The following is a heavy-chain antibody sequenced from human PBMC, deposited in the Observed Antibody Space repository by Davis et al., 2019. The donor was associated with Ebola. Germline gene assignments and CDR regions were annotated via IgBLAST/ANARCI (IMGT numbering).Heavy chain of an antibody. CDR2: ISSSSSYI. Sequence: PGGSLRLSCAASGFTFRSYSMSWVRQAPGKGLEWVSSISSSSSYIYYADSVKGRFTISRDNAKNSLYLQMNSLRAEDTAVYYCARDRYYDSSGYLGQVYYFDYWGQGTLVTVSS. J-gene: IGHJ4*02. CDR3: ARDRYYDSSGYLGQVYYFDY. CDR1: GFTFRSYS. V-gene: IGHV3-21*01. D-gene: IGHD3-22*01.